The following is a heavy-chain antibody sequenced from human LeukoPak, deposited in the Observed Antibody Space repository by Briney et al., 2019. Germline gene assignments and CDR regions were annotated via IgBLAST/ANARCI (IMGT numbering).Heavy chain of an antibody. Sequence: GGSLRLSCAASGFTFRSYSMNWIRQTPGKGLEWISYIDRSGSSMYYADSVKGRITVSRDNAENSVYLHLDSLGAEDTGVYYCARGDMDRYSTNWYEGHRAADYWGQGTLVTVSS. CDR1: GFTFRSYS. CDR3: ARGDMDRYSTNWYEGHRAADY. D-gene: IGHD6-13*01. CDR2: IDRSGSSM. V-gene: IGHV3-48*04. J-gene: IGHJ4*02.